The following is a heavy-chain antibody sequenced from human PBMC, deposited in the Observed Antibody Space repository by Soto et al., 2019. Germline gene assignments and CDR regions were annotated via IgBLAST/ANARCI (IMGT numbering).Heavy chain of an antibody. D-gene: IGHD3-22*01. CDR3: AKENGWYDSKCYYCGHAYYSIDV. V-gene: IGHV3-23*01. J-gene: IGHJ6*02. CDR1: GFTFSSYA. CDR2: ISGSGGST. Sequence: GGSLRLSCAASGFTFSSYAMSWVRQAPGKGLEWVSAISGSGGSTYYADSVKGRFTLSRDNSKKPLYLQMNSLRAEDTAVYYCAKENGWYDSKCYYCGHAYYSIDVSGQGTTVTVS.